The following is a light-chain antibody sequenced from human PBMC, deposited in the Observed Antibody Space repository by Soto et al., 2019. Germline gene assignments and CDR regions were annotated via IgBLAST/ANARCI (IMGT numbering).Light chain of an antibody. CDR3: QQYNNWPLT. Sequence: EIVMTQSPATLSVSPGERATLSCRASQSVSSGLAWYQQKPGQTPRLLIYAASTRATGIPARFSGSGSGTEFTLTISSLQSEDFAVYYCQQYNNWPLTFGGGTKVEIK. CDR2: AAS. V-gene: IGKV3-15*01. J-gene: IGKJ4*01. CDR1: QSVSSG.